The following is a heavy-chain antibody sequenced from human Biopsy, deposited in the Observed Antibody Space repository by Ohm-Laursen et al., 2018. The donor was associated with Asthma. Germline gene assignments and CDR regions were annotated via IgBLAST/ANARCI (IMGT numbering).Heavy chain of an antibody. CDR3: ARVVSYGDIYFGIDV. J-gene: IGHJ6*02. CDR2: GFWSGST. V-gene: IGHV4-30-4*01. Sequence: SQTLSLTCGVSGGYTGSSDHHWAWIRQAPGKGLEWIGFGFWSGSTHYSRSLERRVSISIDTATNEFSMKLWSVTPADTAVYFCARVVSYGDIYFGIDVWGPGNTVVVS. D-gene: IGHD4-17*01. CDR1: GGYTGSSDHH.